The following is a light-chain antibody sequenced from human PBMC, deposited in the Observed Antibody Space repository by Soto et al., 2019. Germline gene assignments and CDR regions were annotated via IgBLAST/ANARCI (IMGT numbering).Light chain of an antibody. CDR2: GAS. V-gene: IGKV3-20*01. J-gene: IGKJ4*01. Sequence: EIVLTQSPGTLSLSPGERATLSCRASQSVRSTYLAWYQQTPGQAPRLLIYGASSRATGIPDRFSGSGSGTDFTLTISRLEPEDFAVYYCQQYGNSPLTFGGGTKVEIK. CDR1: QSVRSTY. CDR3: QQYGNSPLT.